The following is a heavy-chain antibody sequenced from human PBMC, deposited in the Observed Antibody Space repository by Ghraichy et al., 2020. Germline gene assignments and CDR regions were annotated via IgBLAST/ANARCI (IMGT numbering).Heavy chain of an antibody. D-gene: IGHD6-19*01. CDR1: GFTFSSYW. J-gene: IGHJ1*01. Sequence: GGSLRLSCAASGFTFSSYWMSWVRQAPGKGLEWVANIKQDGSEKYYVDSVKGRFTISRDNAKNSLYLQMNSLRAEDTAVYYCARLGNLVAGESNFQHWGQGTLVTVSS. CDR3: ARLGNLVAGESNFQH. V-gene: IGHV3-7*01. CDR2: IKQDGSEK.